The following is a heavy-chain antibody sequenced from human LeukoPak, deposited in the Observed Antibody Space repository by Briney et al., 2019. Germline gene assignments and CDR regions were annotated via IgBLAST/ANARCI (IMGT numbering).Heavy chain of an antibody. CDR3: ARQPGATPAFDI. CDR1: GGSINSYY. V-gene: IGHV4-59*08. J-gene: IGHJ3*02. CDR2: IYYTGGET. Sequence: PSETLSLTCTVSGGSINSYYWSWIRQPPGKGLEWIGYIYYTGGETNYNPSLKSRLTISVDTSKNQFSLMLTSVTAADTAVYYCARQPGATPAFDIWAQGTMVTVSS.